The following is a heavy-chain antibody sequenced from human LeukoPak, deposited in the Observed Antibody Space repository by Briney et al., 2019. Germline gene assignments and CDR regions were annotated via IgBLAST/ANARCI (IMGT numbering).Heavy chain of an antibody. CDR3: ARDQVDTGMVTRYYYYMDV. V-gene: IGHV4-61*02. Sequence: PSETLSLTCTVSGGSISSGSYYWSWIPQPAGKGLEWIGRIYTSGSTNYNPSLKSRVTISVDTSKNQFSLKLSSVTAADTVVYYCARDQVDTGMVTRYYYYMDVWGKGTTVTISS. CDR2: IYTSGST. CDR1: GGSISSGSYY. D-gene: IGHD5-18*01. J-gene: IGHJ6*03.